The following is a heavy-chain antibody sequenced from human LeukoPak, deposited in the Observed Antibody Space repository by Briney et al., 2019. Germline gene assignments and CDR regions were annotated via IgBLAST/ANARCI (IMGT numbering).Heavy chain of an antibody. CDR3: ARDLYGSGNFLPESP. D-gene: IGHD3-10*01. CDR1: GVSVSVRNYY. J-gene: IGHJ5*02. Sequence: SETLSLTCTVSGVSVSVRNYYWSWIRQPPGKGLEWIRYSYYSGSTMYNPSLSSRVTISVDTSKNQFSLRLSSVTAADTAVYYCARDLYGSGNFLPESPWGQGTLVTVSS. CDR2: SYYSGST. V-gene: IGHV4-61*01.